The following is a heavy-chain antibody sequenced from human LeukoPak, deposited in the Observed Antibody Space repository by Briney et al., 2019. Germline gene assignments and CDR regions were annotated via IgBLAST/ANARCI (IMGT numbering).Heavy chain of an antibody. J-gene: IGHJ5*02. D-gene: IGHD3-3*01. CDR3: AREYYDFGEGWFDP. CDR2: IYTSGST. V-gene: IGHV4-61*02. CDR1: GGSISSGSYY. Sequence: NPSETLSLTCTVSGGSISSGSYYWSWIRQPAGKGLEWIGRIYTSGSTNYNPSLKSRVTISVDTSKNQFSLKLGSVTAADTAVYYCAREYYDFGEGWFDPWGQGTLVTVSS.